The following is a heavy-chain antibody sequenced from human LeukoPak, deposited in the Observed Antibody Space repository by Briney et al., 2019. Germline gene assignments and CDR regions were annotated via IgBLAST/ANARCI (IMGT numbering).Heavy chain of an antibody. CDR1: GFTFSGFW. CDR3: ARGPNSNRSGLDF. V-gene: IGHV3-7*01. CDR2: INSDGSEG. J-gene: IGHJ4*02. Sequence: GGSLRLSCAVSGFTFSGFWMSWSRQAPGKGLEWVASINSDGSEGYYADVVKGRFTISRDNAKNSLYLQVNNLRAEDTAVYYCARGPNSNRSGLDFWGQGTLLTVSS. D-gene: IGHD6-13*01.